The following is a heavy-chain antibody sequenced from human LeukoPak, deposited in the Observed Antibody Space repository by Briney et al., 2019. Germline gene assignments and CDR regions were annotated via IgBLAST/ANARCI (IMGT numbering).Heavy chain of an antibody. V-gene: IGHV3-48*04. D-gene: IGHD2-2*01. CDR2: ITTSSTGI. J-gene: IGHJ4*02. Sequence: GGSLRLSCAASGATFEGHSMSWVRQAPGKGLEWVSYITTSSTGIYYADSVKGRFTISRDNAKTTLYLQMDSLRAEDTAVYYCASQYCSSSSCFVDHWGQGALVTVSS. CDR1: GATFEGHS. CDR3: ASQYCSSSSCFVDH.